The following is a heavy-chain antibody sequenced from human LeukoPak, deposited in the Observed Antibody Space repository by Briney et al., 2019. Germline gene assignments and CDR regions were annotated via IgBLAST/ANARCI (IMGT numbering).Heavy chain of an antibody. V-gene: IGHV4-39*01. CDR1: GVSIDSSRYY. J-gene: IGHJ4*02. D-gene: IGHD3-3*01. CDR2: LFSGGDT. CDR3: ATNRTIFGVVSDY. Sequence: PSETLSLTCTVSGVSIDSSRYYRGWVRQSPGRGLEWIASLFSGGDTYYTAALQSRATMSVDTSRNLVSLKLSSVTAADTAVYYCATNRTIFGVVSDYWGQGTLVTVSS.